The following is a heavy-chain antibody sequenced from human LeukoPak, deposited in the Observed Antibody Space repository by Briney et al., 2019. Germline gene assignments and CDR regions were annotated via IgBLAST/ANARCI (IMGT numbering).Heavy chain of an antibody. CDR1: GGTFSSYA. V-gene: IGHV1-69*04. Sequence: SVKVSCKASGGTFSSYAISWVRQAPGQGLEWMGRVIPILGIANHAQKFQGRVTMTTDTSTSTAYMELRSLRSDDTAVYYCARGAPDIVVVPAAIQPSYYYGMDVWGQGTTVTVSS. CDR3: ARGAPDIVVVPAAIQPSYYYGMDV. J-gene: IGHJ6*02. D-gene: IGHD2-2*02. CDR2: VIPILGIA.